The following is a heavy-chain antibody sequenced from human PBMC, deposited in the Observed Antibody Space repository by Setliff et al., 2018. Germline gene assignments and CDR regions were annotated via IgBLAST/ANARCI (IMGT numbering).Heavy chain of an antibody. V-gene: IGHV3-48*01. Sequence: GGSLRLSCTASGFTFRKHALAWVRQAPGKGLQWVSYIISNSLTIHYADSVRGRFTISRDNARNSLYLQMNNLRAEDTAVYYCARDEVNCSGTKCYSGFDSWGQGTLVTAPQ. J-gene: IGHJ4*02. D-gene: IGHD2-15*01. CDR1: GFTFRKHA. CDR2: IISNSLTI. CDR3: ARDEVNCSGTKCYSGFDS.